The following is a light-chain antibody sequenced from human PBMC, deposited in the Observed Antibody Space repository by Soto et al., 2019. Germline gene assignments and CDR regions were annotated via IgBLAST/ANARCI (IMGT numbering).Light chain of an antibody. J-gene: IGLJ2*01. Sequence: QLVLTQSSSASASLGSSVKLTCTLSSGHSSYIIAWHHQQPGKAPRYLMKLEGSGSYNKGNGVPDRFSGSSSGADRYLTISNLQFEDEANYYCETWDSNTRVFGGGTKLTVL. CDR2: LEGSGSY. CDR1: SGHSSYI. V-gene: IGLV4-60*02. CDR3: ETWDSNTRV.